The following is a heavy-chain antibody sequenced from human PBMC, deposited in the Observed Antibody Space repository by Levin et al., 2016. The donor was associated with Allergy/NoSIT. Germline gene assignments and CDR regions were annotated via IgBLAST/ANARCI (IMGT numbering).Heavy chain of an antibody. D-gene: IGHD6-25*01. CDR2: ISGSSDLE. V-gene: IGHV3-48*01. J-gene: IGHJ6*02. CDR1: KFTFSRYS. CDR3: ARDLGPIPAASYGMDV. Sequence: GESLKISCAASKFTFSRYSMNWVREAPGKGLEWISYISGSSDLEHYADSVKGRFTISRDNAKNLLFLQMNGLRAEDTAIYYCARDLGPIPAASYGMDVWGQGTTVTVSS.